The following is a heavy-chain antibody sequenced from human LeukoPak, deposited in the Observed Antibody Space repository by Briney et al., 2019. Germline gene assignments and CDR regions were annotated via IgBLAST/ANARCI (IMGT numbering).Heavy chain of an antibody. CDR1: GYTFTSYG. D-gene: IGHD3-10*01. CDR2: ISAYNGNT. V-gene: IGHV1-18*01. CDR3: ARDKRTGRGAPYYWFDP. J-gene: IGHJ5*02. Sequence: ASVKVSCEASGYTFTSYGISWVRQAPGQGLEWMGWISAYNGNTNYAQKLQGRVTMTTDTSTSTAYMELRSLRSDDTAVYYCARDKRTGRGAPYYWFDPWGQGTLVTVSS.